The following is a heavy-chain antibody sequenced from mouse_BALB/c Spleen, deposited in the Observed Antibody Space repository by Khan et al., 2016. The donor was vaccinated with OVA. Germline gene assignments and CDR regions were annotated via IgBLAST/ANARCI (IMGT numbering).Heavy chain of an antibody. CDR1: GFTFSTYA. J-gene: IGHJ3*01. V-gene: IGHV5-9-3*01. D-gene: IGHD2-1*01. Sequence: EVKLVESGGGLVKPGGSLKLSCAASGFTFSTYAMSWVRQTPETRLEWVATISSDGDYTYFPDNVPGRFTISRANAKNTLCLQMTSLRSEDTAMYYCARSPYGNFAYWGQGTLVTVSA. CDR2: ISSDGDYT. CDR3: ARSPYGNFAY.